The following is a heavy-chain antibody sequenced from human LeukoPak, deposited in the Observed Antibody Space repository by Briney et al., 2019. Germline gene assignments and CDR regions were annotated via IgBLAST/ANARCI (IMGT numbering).Heavy chain of an antibody. CDR2: IRYDGSTK. D-gene: IGHD2-2*03. CDR3: AKDSHWILFDD. CDR1: GFTFSSYG. J-gene: IGHJ4*02. V-gene: IGHV3-30*02. Sequence: GGSLRLSCAASGFTFSSYGMHWVRQAPGKGLEWVAFIRYDGSTKYYADSVKGRFTISRDDSKNTLYLQMNSLRDEDTAVYYCAKDSHWILFDDWGQGTLVTVSS.